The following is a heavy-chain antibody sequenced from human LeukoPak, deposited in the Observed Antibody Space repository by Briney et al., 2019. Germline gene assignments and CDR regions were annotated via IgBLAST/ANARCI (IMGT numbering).Heavy chain of an antibody. Sequence: SESLSLTCTVSNGSMTSDSYYWAWVRLPPGKALEWIGTIFYSGKTYYSASLKSRVTVSLDTSKKNFSLRLSSVTAADTAVYYCARLWIVATWFDAWGQGALVTVSS. CDR1: NGSMTSDSYY. J-gene: IGHJ5*02. V-gene: IGHV4-39*02. CDR3: ARLWIVATWFDA. D-gene: IGHD2-2*03. CDR2: IFYSGKT.